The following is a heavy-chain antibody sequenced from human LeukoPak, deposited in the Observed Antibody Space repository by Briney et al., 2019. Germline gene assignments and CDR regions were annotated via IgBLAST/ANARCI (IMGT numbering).Heavy chain of an antibody. J-gene: IGHJ4*02. CDR3: ARAGFEYDSSHFAY. Sequence: GASVKVSCKASGYTFTSYAMHWVRQAPGQRLEWMGWINAGNGNTKYSQKFQGRVTITRDTSASTAYMELSSLRSEDTAVYYCARAGFEYDSSHFAYWGQGTLVTVSS. CDR2: INAGNGNT. CDR1: GYTFTSYA. V-gene: IGHV1-3*01. D-gene: IGHD3-22*01.